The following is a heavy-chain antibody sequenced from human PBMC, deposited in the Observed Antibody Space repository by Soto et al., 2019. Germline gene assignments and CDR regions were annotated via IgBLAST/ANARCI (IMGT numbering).Heavy chain of an antibody. CDR2: LNPNSGNT. J-gene: IGHJ4*02. V-gene: IGHV1-8*01. CDR1: GYTFTSYD. D-gene: IGHD6-19*01. Sequence: GASVKVSCKASGYTFTSYDINWVRQATGQGLEWMGWLNPNSGNTGFAQKFKGRVTLTRNTSVNTAYIELSSLRSDDTAIYYCATSGGGWYLYWGQGTLVTVSS. CDR3: ATSGGGWYLY.